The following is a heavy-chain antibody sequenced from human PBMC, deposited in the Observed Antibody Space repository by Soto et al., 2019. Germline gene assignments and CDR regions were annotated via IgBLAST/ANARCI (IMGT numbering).Heavy chain of an antibody. J-gene: IGHJ4*02. D-gene: IGHD5-12*01. Sequence: QVQLVQSGAEVKKPGSSVKVSCKASGGTFSSYTISWVRQAPGQGLEWMGRIIPILGIANYAQKFQGRVTITADKSTSTAYMELSSLRSEDTAVYYCARGSSRGSSCYDSTTFDYWGQGTLVTVSS. CDR3: ARGSSRGSSCYDSTTFDY. CDR1: GGTFSSYT. V-gene: IGHV1-69*02. CDR2: IIPILGIA.